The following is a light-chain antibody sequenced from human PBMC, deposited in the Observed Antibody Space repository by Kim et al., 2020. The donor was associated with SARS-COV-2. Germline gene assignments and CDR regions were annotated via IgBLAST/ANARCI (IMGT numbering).Light chain of an antibody. V-gene: IGLV3-1*01. CDR2: QDF. CDR3: QAWDSGTVV. Sequence: ELTQPPSVSVSPGQTVSITCSGDKLGEKYSCWYQQKAGQSPVLVIYQDFKRPSGIPERFSGSNFGNTATLTISGTQAVDEADYYCQAWDSGTVVFGGGTQLTVL. J-gene: IGLJ2*01. CDR1: KLGEKY.